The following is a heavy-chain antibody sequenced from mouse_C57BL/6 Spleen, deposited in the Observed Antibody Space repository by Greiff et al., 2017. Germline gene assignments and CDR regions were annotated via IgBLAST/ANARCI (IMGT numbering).Heavy chain of an antibody. Sequence: EVQLQESGPGLVKPSPSLSLTCTASGYSITSGYYWYWIRQFPGNKLEWMGYISYDGTNNYNTSLKNRISITRDTSENQFFLKLNSVTTEDAATYYCARDLDGYSYCAMDYWGQGTSVTVSS. CDR3: ARDLDGYSYCAMDY. D-gene: IGHD2-3*01. J-gene: IGHJ4*01. CDR1: GYSITSGYY. V-gene: IGHV3-6*01. CDR2: ISYDGTN.